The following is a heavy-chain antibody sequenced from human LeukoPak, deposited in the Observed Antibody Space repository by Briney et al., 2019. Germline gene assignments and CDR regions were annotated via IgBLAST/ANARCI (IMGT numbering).Heavy chain of an antibody. CDR1: GGTFSSYA. V-gene: IGHV1-69*06. CDR2: IIPIFGTA. CDR3: ARVAPPVQRAFDI. D-gene: IGHD6-25*01. J-gene: IGHJ3*02. Sequence: SVKVSCKASGGTFSSYAISWVRQAPGQGLECMGGIIPIFGTANYAQKFQGRVTITADKSTSTAYMELSSLRSEDTAVYYCARVAPPVQRAFDIWGQGTMVTVSS.